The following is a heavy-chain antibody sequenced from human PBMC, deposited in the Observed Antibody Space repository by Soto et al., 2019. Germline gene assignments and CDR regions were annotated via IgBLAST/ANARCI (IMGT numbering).Heavy chain of an antibody. D-gene: IGHD5-12*01. CDR3: ARARYSGYDDY. J-gene: IGHJ4*02. CDR2: INHSGST. V-gene: IGHV4-34*01. CDR1: GGSFSGYY. Sequence: SETLSLTCAVYGGSFSGYYWSWIRQPPGKRLEWIGEINHSGSTNYNPSLKSRVTISVDTSKNQFSLKLSSVTAADTAVYYCARARYSGYDDYWGQGTLVTVSS.